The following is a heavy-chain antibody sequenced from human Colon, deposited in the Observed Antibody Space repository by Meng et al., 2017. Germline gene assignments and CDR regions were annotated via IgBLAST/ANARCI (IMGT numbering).Heavy chain of an antibody. CDR3: ARPHDCSSTSCPGPLDY. Sequence: QVQLQQWGAGLLKPSETLSLTCAVYGGSFSGYYWSWIRQPPGKGLEWIGEINHSGSTNYNPSLKSRVTISVDTSKNQFSLKVSSVTAADTAVYYCARPHDCSSTSCPGPLDYWGQGTLVTVSS. CDR1: GGSFSGYY. D-gene: IGHD2-2*01. V-gene: IGHV4-34*01. CDR2: INHSGST. J-gene: IGHJ4*02.